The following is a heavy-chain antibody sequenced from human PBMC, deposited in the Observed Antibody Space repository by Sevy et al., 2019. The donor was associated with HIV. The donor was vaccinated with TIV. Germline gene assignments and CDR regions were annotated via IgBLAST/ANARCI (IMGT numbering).Heavy chain of an antibody. V-gene: IGHV3-30*02. Sequence: GGSLRLSCAASGFTFSVYGMHWVRQAPCMGLEWVSFIRFDGSNKFYADSVKGRFTISKDNSKNTLYLQMNSLRVEDTAVYYCAKDLRGSYYGDYYYMDFWGKGTTVTVSS. J-gene: IGHJ6*03. CDR2: IRFDGSNK. D-gene: IGHD1-26*01. CDR1: GFTFSVYG. CDR3: AKDLRGSYYGDYYYMDF.